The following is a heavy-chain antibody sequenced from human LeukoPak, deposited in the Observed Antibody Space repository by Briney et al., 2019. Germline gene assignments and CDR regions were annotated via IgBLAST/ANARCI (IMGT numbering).Heavy chain of an antibody. CDR1: GFTFSSYS. J-gene: IGHJ4*02. Sequence: GGSLRLSCAASGFTFSSYSVNWVRQAPGKGLEWVSYISSSSSTIYYADSVKGRFTISRDNAKNSLYLQMNSLRAEDTAVYYCARDGGITGTTGIFDYWGQGTLVTVSS. CDR3: ARDGGITGTTGIFDY. CDR2: ISSSSSTI. V-gene: IGHV3-48*04. D-gene: IGHD1-7*01.